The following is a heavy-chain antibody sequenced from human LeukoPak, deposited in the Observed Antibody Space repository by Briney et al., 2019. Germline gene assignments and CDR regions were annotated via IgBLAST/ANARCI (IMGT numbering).Heavy chain of an antibody. Sequence: GGSLRLSCAASGFTFSSYEMNWVRQAPGKGLEWVSSISRSGSTKYYADSVKGRFTISRDNAKNSLYLQMNSLRAEDTAVYYCARGREMATIRHDAFDIWGQGTMVTVSS. D-gene: IGHD5-24*01. CDR2: ISRSGSTK. V-gene: IGHV3-48*03. CDR1: GFTFSSYE. J-gene: IGHJ3*02. CDR3: ARGREMATIRHDAFDI.